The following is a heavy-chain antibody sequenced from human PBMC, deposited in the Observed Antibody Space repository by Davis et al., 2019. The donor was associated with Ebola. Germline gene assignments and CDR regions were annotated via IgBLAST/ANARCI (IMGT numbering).Heavy chain of an antibody. D-gene: IGHD3-16*01. V-gene: IGHV3-7*03. Sequence: GESLNTSCAASGFTSSNYWMSWVRQAPGKGLEWVANIKQDGSEKYYVDSVKGRFTISRDNAKNSLYLQMNSLRAEDTAVYYCARKSTFFDYWGQGTRVTVSS. J-gene: IGHJ4*02. CDR1: GFTSSNYW. CDR3: ARKSTFFDY. CDR2: IKQDGSEK.